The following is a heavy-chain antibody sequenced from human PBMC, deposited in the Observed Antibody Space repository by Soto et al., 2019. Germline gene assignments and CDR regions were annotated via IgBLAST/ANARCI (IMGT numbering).Heavy chain of an antibody. CDR3: ARHAAGYSYSFFDY. Sequence: GESLKISCHSSGYDFPSYWITWMRQMPGKGLERMGRIDPSDSYTDYSPSFQGHVIISVDTSISTVYLQCSSLKVSDTAMYYCARHAAGYSYSFFDYWGQGAQVTVYS. V-gene: IGHV5-10-1*01. J-gene: IGHJ4*02. CDR2: IDPSDSYT. D-gene: IGHD3-16*02. CDR1: GYDFPSYW.